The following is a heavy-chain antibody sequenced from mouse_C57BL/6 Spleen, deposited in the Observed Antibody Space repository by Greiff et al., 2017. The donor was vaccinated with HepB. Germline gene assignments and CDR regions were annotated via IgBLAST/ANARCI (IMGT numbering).Heavy chain of an antibody. CDR3: ARSPITTVVPSLAY. Sequence: VQLQQPGAELVMPGASVKLSCKASGYTFTSYWMHWVKQRPGQGLEWIGEIDPSDSYTNYNQKFKGKSTLTVDKSSSTAYMQLSSLTSEDSAVYYCARSPITTVVPSLAYWGQGTLVTVSA. D-gene: IGHD1-1*01. CDR1: GYTFTSYW. J-gene: IGHJ3*01. V-gene: IGHV1-69*01. CDR2: IDPSDSYT.